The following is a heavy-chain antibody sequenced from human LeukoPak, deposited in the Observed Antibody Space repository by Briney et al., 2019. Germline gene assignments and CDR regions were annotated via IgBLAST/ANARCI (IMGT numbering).Heavy chain of an antibody. Sequence: GGSLRLSCAASGFTFSSYSMNWVRQAPGKGLEWVSSISSSSSYKYYADSVKGRFTISRDNAKNSLYLQMNSLRAEDTAVYYCAKWKYSNSGIDDYWGQGTLVTVSS. CDR1: GFTFSSYS. CDR2: ISSSSSYK. V-gene: IGHV3-21*04. J-gene: IGHJ4*02. D-gene: IGHD6-6*01. CDR3: AKWKYSNSGIDDY.